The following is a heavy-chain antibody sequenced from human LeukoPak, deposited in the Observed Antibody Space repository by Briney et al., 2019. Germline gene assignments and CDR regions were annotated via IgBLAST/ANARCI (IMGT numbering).Heavy chain of an antibody. Sequence: ASVKVSCKASGYTFTSYYMHWVRQAPGQGLEWMGIINPSGGSTSYAQKFQGRVTMTRDMSTSTVYMELSSLRSEDTAVYYCARDRSRDFWSGYYGGGDYYGMDVWGQGTTVTVSS. D-gene: IGHD3-3*01. CDR1: GYTFTSYY. CDR3: ARDRSRDFWSGYYGGGDYYGMDV. CDR2: INPSGGST. J-gene: IGHJ6*02. V-gene: IGHV1-46*01.